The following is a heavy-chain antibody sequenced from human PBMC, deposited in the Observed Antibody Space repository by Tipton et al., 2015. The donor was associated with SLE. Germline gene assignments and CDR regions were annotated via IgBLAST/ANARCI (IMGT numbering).Heavy chain of an antibody. D-gene: IGHD4-23*01. Sequence: RSLRLSCTVSGFTFVDYTMSWVRQAPGKGLEWVAFIRANAYGGTVEYAASVKGRFTISRDDSRSIAYLQMNSLETEDSAVYYCTRGRYNNSPFDYWGQGTLVTVSS. V-gene: IGHV3-49*04. J-gene: IGHJ4*02. CDR1: GFTFVDYT. CDR3: TRGRYNNSPFDY. CDR2: IRANAYGGTV.